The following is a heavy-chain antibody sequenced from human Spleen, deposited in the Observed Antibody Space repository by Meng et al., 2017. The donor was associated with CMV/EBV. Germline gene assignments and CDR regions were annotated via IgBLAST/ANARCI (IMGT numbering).Heavy chain of an antibody. CDR1: GDSGSRRSTV. V-gene: IGHV6-1*01. CDR2: TYYRSQWYN. J-gene: IGHJ4*02. CDR3: ARGLRHFDY. D-gene: IGHD1-26*01. Sequence: CAISGDSGSRRSTVWNWIRQSPARSLEWLGRTYYRSQWYNNYALSVKSRITINPDTSKNQFSLQLNSVTPEDTAVYYCARGLRHFDYWGQGALVTVSS.